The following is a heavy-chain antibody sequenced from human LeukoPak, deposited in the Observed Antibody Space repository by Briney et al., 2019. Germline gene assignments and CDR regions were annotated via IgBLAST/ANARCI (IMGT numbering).Heavy chain of an antibody. CDR3: ARDYRDSSSWYYAFDI. CDR2: ISSSGSTI. CDR1: GLTFSDYY. Sequence: PGGSLRLSCAASGLTFSDYYMSWIRQAPGKGLEWVSYISSSGSTIYYADSVKGRFTISRDNAKNSLYLQMNSLRAEDTAVYYCARDYRDSSSWYYAFDIWGQGTMVTVSS. D-gene: IGHD6-13*01. J-gene: IGHJ3*02. V-gene: IGHV3-11*01.